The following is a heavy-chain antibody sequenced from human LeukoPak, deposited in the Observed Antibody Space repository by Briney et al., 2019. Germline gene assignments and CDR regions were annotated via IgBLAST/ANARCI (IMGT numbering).Heavy chain of an antibody. V-gene: IGHV4-34*01. Sequence: KPSETLSLICAVYGGSLSGYYWSWIRQPPGRGLEGIEELNHSGSTNHHPPVKSRVTISVDMSKTQFSLKLSSVPAADTAVYYCARRRVVVVAATVPSLKRYSYFDLWGRGTLVTVSS. D-gene: IGHD2-15*01. J-gene: IGHJ2*01. CDR3: ARRRVVVVAATVPSLKRYSYFDL. CDR2: LNHSGST. CDR1: GGSLSGYY.